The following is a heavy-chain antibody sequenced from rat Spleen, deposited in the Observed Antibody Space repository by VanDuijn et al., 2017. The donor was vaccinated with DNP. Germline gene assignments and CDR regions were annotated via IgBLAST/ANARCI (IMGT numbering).Heavy chain of an antibody. CDR2: IPGGGGTT. V-gene: IGHV5S13*01. CDR3: ARSPSPTPMDA. CDR1: GFTFSNYG. J-gene: IGHJ4*01. D-gene: IGHD3-4*01. Sequence: EVQLVESGGGLVQPGRSLKLSCAASGFTFSNYGMAWVRQAPTQGLEWIASIPGGGGTTSYPDSVKGRFTIPRDNAKSSLYLQMNSLKSEDTATYYCARSPSPTPMDAWGQGTSVTVSS.